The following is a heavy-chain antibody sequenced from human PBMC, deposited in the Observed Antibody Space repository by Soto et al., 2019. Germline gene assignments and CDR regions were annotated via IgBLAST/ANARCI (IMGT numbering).Heavy chain of an antibody. D-gene: IGHD6-13*01. Sequence: QVQLQESGPGLVKPSGTLSLTCAVSGASISSSNWWSWVRQPLGKGLEWIGEIYHRGSTNYNPSLKTRVTVSVDKAKNQFSLHLSSVTAADTAVYYCARGSYSSNFDYWGQGTLVTVSS. CDR3: ARGSYSSNFDY. V-gene: IGHV4-4*02. CDR2: IYHRGST. J-gene: IGHJ4*02. CDR1: GASISSSNW.